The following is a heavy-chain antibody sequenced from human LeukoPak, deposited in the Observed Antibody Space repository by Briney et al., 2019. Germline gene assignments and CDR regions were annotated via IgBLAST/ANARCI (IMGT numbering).Heavy chain of an antibody. CDR1: GGSISSYY. Sequence: PSETLSLTCTVSGGSISSYYWSWIRQPPGKGLEWIGYIYYSGSTNYNPSLKSRVTISVDTSKNQFSLKLSSVTAADTAMYYCTKRQGPTSGSYDYFDPWGQGALVTVSS. D-gene: IGHD1-26*01. CDR2: IYYSGST. CDR3: TKRQGPTSGSYDYFDP. J-gene: IGHJ5*02. V-gene: IGHV4-59*08.